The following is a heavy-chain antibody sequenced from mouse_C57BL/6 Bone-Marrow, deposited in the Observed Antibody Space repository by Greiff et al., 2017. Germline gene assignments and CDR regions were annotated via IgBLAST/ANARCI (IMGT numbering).Heavy chain of an antibody. CDR3: VYDSNSFAY. Sequence: VQLQQSGPELVKPGASVKISCKASGYSFTSYYIHWVKQRPGQGLEWIGWIYPGSGNTKYNEKFKGKATLTADTSSSTAYMQLSSLTSEDSAVYYCVYDSNSFAYWGQGTLVTVSA. CDR1: GYSFTSYY. V-gene: IGHV1-66*01. J-gene: IGHJ3*01. D-gene: IGHD2-5*01. CDR2: IYPGSGNT.